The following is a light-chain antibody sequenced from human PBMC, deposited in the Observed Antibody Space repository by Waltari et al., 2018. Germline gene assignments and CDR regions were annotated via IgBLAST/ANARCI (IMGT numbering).Light chain of an antibody. CDR2: DVS. CDR1: SIDVGCYDF. CDR3: SSYTSISTSVV. V-gene: IGLV2-14*03. J-gene: IGLJ2*01. Sequence: QSALTQPASVSGSPGQSITISCTGTSIDVGCYDFVSWYQQYPGKAPKLVIYDVSYRPSGVSHRFSASKSGNTASLTISGLQTEDEADYYCSSYTSISTSVVFGGGTKLTVL.